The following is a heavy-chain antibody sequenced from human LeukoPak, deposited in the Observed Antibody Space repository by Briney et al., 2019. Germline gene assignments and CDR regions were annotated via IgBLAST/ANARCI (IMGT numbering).Heavy chain of an antibody. CDR2: IYTSGST. V-gene: IGHV4-61*02. CDR1: GPSISSGSYY. J-gene: IGHJ6*02. Sequence: SQTLSLTCTVSGPSISSGSYYCGWLRQPAGKGLEWIVRIYTSGSTNYNPSLKSRVTISVDTSKNQFSLKLSSVTGADTAVYYCARVGYDFWSGLEYGMDVWGQGTTVTVSS. D-gene: IGHD3-3*01. CDR3: ARVGYDFWSGLEYGMDV.